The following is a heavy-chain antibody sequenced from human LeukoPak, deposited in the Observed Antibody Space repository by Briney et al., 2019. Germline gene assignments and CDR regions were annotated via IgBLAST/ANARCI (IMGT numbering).Heavy chain of an antibody. Sequence: ASVKVSCKASGYTFISYGISWVRQAPGQGLEWMGWISAYNGNTNYAQKLQGRVTMTTDTSTSTAYMELRSLRSDDTAVYYCARTTYYYDSSGYFGEYWGQGTLVTVSS. V-gene: IGHV1-18*01. D-gene: IGHD3-22*01. J-gene: IGHJ4*02. CDR3: ARTTYYYDSSGYFGEY. CDR1: GYTFISYG. CDR2: ISAYNGNT.